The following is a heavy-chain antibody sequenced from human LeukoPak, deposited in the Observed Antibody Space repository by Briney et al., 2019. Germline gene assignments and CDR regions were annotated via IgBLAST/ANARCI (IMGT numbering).Heavy chain of an antibody. D-gene: IGHD3-9*01. V-gene: IGHV3-7*01. J-gene: IGHJ4*02. CDR2: IKQDGSEK. CDR3: SRAELGYDRLTGYYPQYYFDY. CDR1: GFTFSSYW. Sequence: QAGGSLRLSCAASGFTFSSYWMNWVRQAPGKGLEWVANIKQDGSEKYYVDSVKGRFTISRDNAKNSLYLQMNSLRAEDTAVYYCSRAELGYDRLTGYYPQYYFDYWGRGTPVTVSS.